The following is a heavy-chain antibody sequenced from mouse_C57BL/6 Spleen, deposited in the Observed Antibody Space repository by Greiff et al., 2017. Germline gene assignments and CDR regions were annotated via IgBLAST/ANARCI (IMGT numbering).Heavy chain of an antibody. V-gene: IGHV5-12*01. CDR2: ISNGGGST. CDR1: GFTFSDYY. CDR3: AREGWNY. J-gene: IGHJ2*01. D-gene: IGHD1-1*02. Sequence: EVKLVESGGGLVQPGGSLKLSCAASGFTFSDYYMYWVRQTPEKRLEWVAYISNGGGSTYYPDTVKGRFTISRDNAKNTLYLQMSRLKSEDTAMYYCAREGWNYWGQGTTLTVSS.